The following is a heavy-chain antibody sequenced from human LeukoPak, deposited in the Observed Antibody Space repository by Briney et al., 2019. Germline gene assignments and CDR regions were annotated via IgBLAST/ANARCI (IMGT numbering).Heavy chain of an antibody. CDR2: IVVGSGNT. Sequence: GTSVKVSCKASGFTFTRSAVQWVRQARGQGLEWIGWIVVGSGNTNYAQKFQERLTITRDMSTSTAYMELSSLRSEDTAVYYCAADGGEVGDPYWGQGTLVTVSS. J-gene: IGHJ4*02. D-gene: IGHD2-21*01. CDR1: GFTFTRSA. V-gene: IGHV1-58*01. CDR3: AADGGEVGDPY.